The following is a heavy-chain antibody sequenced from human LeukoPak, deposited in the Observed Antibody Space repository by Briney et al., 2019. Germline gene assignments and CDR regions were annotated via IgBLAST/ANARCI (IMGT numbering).Heavy chain of an antibody. CDR1: GDSVSINSAA. Sequence: SQTLSLTFAISGDSVSINSAAWNWVRQSPSRGLEWLGRTYYRSKWYKEYAVSGKSRITINPDTSKNQFSLQLNSVTPEDTAVYYCARATVVVVPAASNWYFDLWGRGTLVTVSS. J-gene: IGHJ2*01. CDR2: TYYRSKWYK. D-gene: IGHD2-2*01. V-gene: IGHV6-1*01. CDR3: ARATVVVVPAASNWYFDL.